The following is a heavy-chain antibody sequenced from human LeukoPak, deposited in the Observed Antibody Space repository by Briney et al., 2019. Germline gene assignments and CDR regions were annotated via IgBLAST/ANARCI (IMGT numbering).Heavy chain of an antibody. D-gene: IGHD6-13*01. CDR1: GFTFSSYG. J-gene: IGHJ4*02. CDR3: AKDQKDSTSWYLDY. CDR2: IWYDGSNK. V-gene: IGHV3-30*02. Sequence: GGSLRLSCAASGFTFSSYGMHWVRQAPGKGLEWVAVIWYDGSNKYYADSVKGRFTTSRDNSRNTMYLQMNSLRAEDTAVYYCAKDQKDSTSWYLDYWGQGTLVTVSS.